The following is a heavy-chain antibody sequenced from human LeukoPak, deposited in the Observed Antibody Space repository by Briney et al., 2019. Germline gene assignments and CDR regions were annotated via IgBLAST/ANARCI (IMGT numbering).Heavy chain of an antibody. CDR3: ARRVDLDTAMIPFFY. J-gene: IGHJ4*02. D-gene: IGHD5-18*01. CDR2: IIPIFGTA. V-gene: IGHV1-69*13. CDR1: VGTFSSYA. Sequence: ASVNVTCKASVGTFSSYAISWVRQAPGQGLEWMGGIIPIFGTANYAQKFQGRVTITADESTSTAYMELSSLRSEDTAVYYCARRVDLDTAMIPFFYWGQGTLVTVSS.